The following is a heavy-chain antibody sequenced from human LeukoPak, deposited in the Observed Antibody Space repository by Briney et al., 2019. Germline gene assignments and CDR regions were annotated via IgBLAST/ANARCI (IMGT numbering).Heavy chain of an antibody. J-gene: IGHJ4*02. CDR3: TRDPRYSSRWFEDY. D-gene: IGHD6-13*01. CDR1: GFTFGDYA. Sequence: PGGSLRLSCTASGFTFGDYAMSWFRQAPGKGLEWVGFIRSKAFGGTTEYAASVKGRFTISRDDSKSIAYLQMTSLKTEDTAMYYCTRDPRYSSRWFEDYWGQGTLVTVSS. V-gene: IGHV3-49*03. CDR2: IRSKAFGGTT.